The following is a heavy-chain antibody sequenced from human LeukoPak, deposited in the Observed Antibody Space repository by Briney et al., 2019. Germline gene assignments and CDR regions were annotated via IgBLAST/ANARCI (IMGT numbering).Heavy chain of an antibody. V-gene: IGHV3-30*02. CDR2: IWYDGSNK. Sequence: GGSLRLSCAASGFTFSSYGMHWVRQAPGKGLEWVAVIWYDGSNKYYADSVKGRFTISRDNSKNSLYLQMNSLRAEDTALYYCAKDIRVEYYYGMDVWGQGTTVTVSS. D-gene: IGHD1-14*01. J-gene: IGHJ6*02. CDR3: AKDIRVEYYYGMDV. CDR1: GFTFSSYG.